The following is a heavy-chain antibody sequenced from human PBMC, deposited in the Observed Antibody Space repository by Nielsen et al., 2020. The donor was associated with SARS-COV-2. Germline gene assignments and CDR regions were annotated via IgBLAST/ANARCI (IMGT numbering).Heavy chain of an antibody. J-gene: IGHJ4*02. CDR2: INPKIGVT. D-gene: IGHD5-24*01. Sequence: ASVKVSCKASGYTFSDHFMYWVRQAPGQGLEWVGWINPKIGVTNHAQKFQGRVTISADKSTSTAYMERSSLTSEDTAVYYCARGDMAREGDADYWGQGTLVTVSS. V-gene: IGHV1-2*02. CDR1: GYTFSDHF. CDR3: ARGDMAREGDADY.